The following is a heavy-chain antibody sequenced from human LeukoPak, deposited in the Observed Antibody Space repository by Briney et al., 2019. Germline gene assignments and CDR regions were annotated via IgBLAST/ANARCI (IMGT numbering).Heavy chain of an antibody. D-gene: IGHD3-9*01. CDR3: AREYYDILTGYYYYYYGMDV. J-gene: IGHJ6*02. CDR1: GYTFTGYY. CDR2: INPNSGGT. V-gene: IGHV1-2*02. Sequence: ASVKVSCKASGYTFTGYYTHWVRQAPGQGLEWMGWINPNSGGTNYAQKFQGRVTMTRDTSISTAYMELSRLRSDDTAVYYCAREYYDILTGYYYYYYGMDVWGQGTTVTVSS.